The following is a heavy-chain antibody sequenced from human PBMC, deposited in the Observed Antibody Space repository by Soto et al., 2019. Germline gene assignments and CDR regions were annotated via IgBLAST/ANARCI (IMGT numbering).Heavy chain of an antibody. D-gene: IGHD1-26*01. CDR1: GFTFSSFA. CDR2: VTSSASST. Sequence: GQLLESGGGMVQPGGSLRLSCAASGFTFSSFAMNWVRLPPGRGLEWVAAVTSSASSTHYADSVKGRFTISRDNSKNTLYLQMNSLRADVTAVYYCAKGGAVLLDPFDVWGQGTMVTVSS. J-gene: IGHJ3*01. CDR3: AKGGAVLLDPFDV. V-gene: IGHV3-23*01.